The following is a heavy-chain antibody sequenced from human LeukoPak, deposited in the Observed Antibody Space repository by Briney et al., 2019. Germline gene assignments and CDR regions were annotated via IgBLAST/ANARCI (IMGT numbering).Heavy chain of an antibody. CDR2: IYTSGST. J-gene: IGHJ6*03. CDR3: ARVSIAARLDYYYMDV. Sequence: SQTLSLTCTVSGGSISSGSYYWSWIRQPAGKGLEWIGLIYTSGSTNYNPTLKSRVTISVETSKNQFSLKLSSVTAADTAVYYCARVSIAARLDYYYMDVWGKGTTVTVSS. CDR1: GGSISSGSYY. V-gene: IGHV4-61*02. D-gene: IGHD6-6*01.